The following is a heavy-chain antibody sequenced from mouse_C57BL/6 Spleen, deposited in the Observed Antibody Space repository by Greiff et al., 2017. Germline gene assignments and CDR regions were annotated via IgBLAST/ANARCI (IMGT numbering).Heavy chain of an antibody. CDR2: IYPRSGNT. V-gene: IGHV1-81*01. CDR1: GYTFTSYG. J-gene: IGHJ4*01. D-gene: IGHD2-5*01. CDR3: ARGDSNAVTYYAMDY. Sequence: VKLVESGAELARPGASVKLSCKASGYTFTSYGISWVKQRTGKGLEWIGVIYPRSGNTYYNEKFKGKATLTADKFSSTAYMELRSLTSEDSAVSCCARGDSNAVTYYAMDYWGQGTSVTVSS.